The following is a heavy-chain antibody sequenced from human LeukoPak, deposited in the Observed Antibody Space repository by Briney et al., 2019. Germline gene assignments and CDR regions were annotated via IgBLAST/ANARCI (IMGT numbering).Heavy chain of an antibody. V-gene: IGHV4-30-4*01. D-gene: IGHD3-9*01. CDR1: GGSISSGDYY. CDR3: ARVYYDILTGDTHDAFDI. Sequence: SETLSLTCTVSGGSISSGDYYWSWIRQPPGKGLEWIGYIYYSGSTYYNPSLKSRVTISVDTSKNQFSLKLSSVTAADTAVYYCARVYYDILTGDTHDAFDIWGQGTMVTVSS. CDR2: IYYSGST. J-gene: IGHJ3*02.